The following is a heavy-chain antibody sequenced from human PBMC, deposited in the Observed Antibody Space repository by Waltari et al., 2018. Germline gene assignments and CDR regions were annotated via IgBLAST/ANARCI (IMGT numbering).Heavy chain of an antibody. CDR2: IHHSGST. V-gene: IGHV4-38-2*01. J-gene: IGHJ3*01. CDR3: ARPVNRPYDAFDL. Sequence: QVQLQESGPGLLKPSETLSLTCAVSGYYISSGYYWGWIRQPPGKGLEWIGSIHHSGSTYYNPSLKSRVTISVDTSKNQFSLELSSVTAADTAMYYCARPVNRPYDAFDLWGQGTMITVSS. CDR1: GYYISSGYY.